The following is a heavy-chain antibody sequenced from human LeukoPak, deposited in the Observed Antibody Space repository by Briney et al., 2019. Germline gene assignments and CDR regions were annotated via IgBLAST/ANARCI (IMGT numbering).Heavy chain of an antibody. CDR3: ARGSEMAASGTGYYFDY. Sequence: PSETLSLTCAVYGGSFSGYYWSWIRQPPGKGLEWIGEINHSGSTNYNPSLKSRVTISVDTSKNQFSLKLSSVTAADTAVYYCARGSEMAASGTGYYFDYWGQGTLVTVSS. CDR1: GGSFSGYY. D-gene: IGHD6-13*01. J-gene: IGHJ4*02. V-gene: IGHV4-34*01. CDR2: INHSGST.